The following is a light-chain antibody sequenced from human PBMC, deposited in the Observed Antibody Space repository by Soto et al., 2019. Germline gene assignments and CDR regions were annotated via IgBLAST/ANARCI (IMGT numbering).Light chain of an antibody. CDR1: QSISRS. V-gene: IGKV3-20*01. J-gene: IGKJ1*01. Sequence: EIVLTQSPAILSVSPGERATLSCRASQSISRSLAWYQQKPGQAPRLLIYDASNRATGIPDRFSGSGSGTDFTLTISRLEPEDFAVYYCQQYGSSGTFGQGTKVDIK. CDR3: QQYGSSGT. CDR2: DAS.